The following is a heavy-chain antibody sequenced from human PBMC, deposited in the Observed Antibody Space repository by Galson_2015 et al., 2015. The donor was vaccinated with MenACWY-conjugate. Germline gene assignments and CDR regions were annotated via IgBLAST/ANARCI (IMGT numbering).Heavy chain of an antibody. Sequence: SLRLACAASGFTFSGSAMHWVRQAAGKGLGWVGRIRSKANSYATAYAASVKGRFTISRDDSKNTAYLQMNSLKTEDTAVYYCVPSGSYYTWAIWGQGTLVTVSS. J-gene: IGHJ4*02. D-gene: IGHD3-10*01. CDR3: VPSGSYYTWAI. CDR2: IRSKANSYAT. V-gene: IGHV3-73*01. CDR1: GFTFSGSA.